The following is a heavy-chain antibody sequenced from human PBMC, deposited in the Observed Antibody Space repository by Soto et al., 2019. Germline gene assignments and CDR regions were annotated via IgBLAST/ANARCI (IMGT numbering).Heavy chain of an antibody. Sequence: EVPLVESGGGLVQPGGSLRLSCAASGFTVSGHYMSWVRQAPGKGLEWVSVIYSGGSTYYANSVTGRFTISRDISKNTGYLQMNSLRAEDTAVYFCARDRTISDYRSSGALGLWGQGTLVSVSS. V-gene: IGHV3-66*01. CDR1: GFTVSGHY. CDR3: ARDRTISDYRSSGALGL. J-gene: IGHJ4*02. CDR2: IYSGGST. D-gene: IGHD6-6*01.